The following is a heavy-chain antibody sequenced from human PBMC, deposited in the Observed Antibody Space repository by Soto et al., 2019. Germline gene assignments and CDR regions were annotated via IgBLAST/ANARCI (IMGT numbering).Heavy chain of an antibody. CDR1: GYTFTSYG. V-gene: IGHV1-18*01. J-gene: IGHJ6*02. CDR2: ISGYNGDT. CDR3: EKNGQPPYYYYGMDV. Sequence: ASVKVSCKASGYTFTSYGISWVRQAPGQGLEWMGWISGYNGDTNYAQKVQGRVTMTIDTSTYTAYMELRSLTSDDTAIYYCEKNGQPPYYYYGMDVWGQGTTVTVSS. D-gene: IGHD2-8*01.